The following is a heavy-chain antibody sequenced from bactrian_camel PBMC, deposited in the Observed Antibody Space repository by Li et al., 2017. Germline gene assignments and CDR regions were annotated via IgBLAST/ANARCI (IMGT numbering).Heavy chain of an antibody. V-gene: IGHV3S40*01. Sequence: VQLVESGGGSVQPGGSLRLSCVASGTTYSTLYMGWFRQAPGKAREGVAAIAVGDSRRHTYYADSVKDRFTISRDNAKNTLYLQLNSLKTEDTAMYYCARSIDSDRPTGQGTQVTVS. CDR2: IAVGDSRRHT. J-gene: IGHJ4*01. D-gene: IGHD4*01. CDR1: GTTYSTLY.